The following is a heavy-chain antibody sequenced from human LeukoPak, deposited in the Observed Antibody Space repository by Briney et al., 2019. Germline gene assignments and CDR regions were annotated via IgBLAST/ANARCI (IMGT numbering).Heavy chain of an antibody. Sequence: ASVRVSCKASEYTFTDYYIHWVRQAPGQGLEWMGRINPNSGVTRYAQKFQGRVTMTGDTSISTAYMELSRLTSDDTAVYYCARDSRFLDAPTDYVLWYFDLWGRGTLVTVSS. J-gene: IGHJ2*01. CDR1: EYTFTDYY. D-gene: IGHD3-3*01. CDR3: ARDSRFLDAPTDYVLWYFDL. CDR2: INPNSGVT. V-gene: IGHV1-2*06.